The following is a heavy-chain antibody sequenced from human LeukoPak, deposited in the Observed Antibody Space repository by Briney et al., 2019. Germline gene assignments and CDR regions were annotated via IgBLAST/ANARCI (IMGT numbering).Heavy chain of an antibody. J-gene: IGHJ4*02. D-gene: IGHD1-26*01. CDR2: IWRDGSHK. CDR1: GFAFNDFA. V-gene: IGHV3-33*06. Sequence: GGSLRLSCAASGFAFNDFAMYWVRQAPGKGLDWVAVIWRDGSHKYYAHSIKGRFTISRDNSKNTLYLQMSSLRAEDTAVYYCAKSSIMFAAGRLGSIDFWGQGTLVTVSS. CDR3: AKSSIMFAAGRLGSIDF.